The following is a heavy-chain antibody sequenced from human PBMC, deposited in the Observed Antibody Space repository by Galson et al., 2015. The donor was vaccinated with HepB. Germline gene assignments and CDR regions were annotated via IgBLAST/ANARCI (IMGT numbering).Heavy chain of an antibody. V-gene: IGHV1-24*01. CDR3: ATVRIWGTSWGYFDS. D-gene: IGHD3-16*01. CDR1: GYTLSESS. J-gene: IGHJ4*02. Sequence: SVKVSCKVSGYTLSESSIHWVRQAPGKGPEWMGGFDPEEGETIYAQKFQGRVTMTEDTSTDTAYMDLSSLRSEDTAVYYCATVRIWGTSWGYFDSWGQGTLVTVSA. CDR2: FDPEEGET.